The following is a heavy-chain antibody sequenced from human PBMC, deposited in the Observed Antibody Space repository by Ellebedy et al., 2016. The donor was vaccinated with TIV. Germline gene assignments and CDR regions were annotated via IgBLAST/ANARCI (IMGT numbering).Heavy chain of an antibody. CDR3: ARDGTSTRFDP. CDR2: IYHSGNT. D-gene: IGHD2/OR15-2a*01. J-gene: IGHJ5*02. V-gene: IGHV4-38-2*02. CDR1: GYSISSGYF. Sequence: MPSETLSLTCTVSGYSISSGYFWVWVRQPPGKGREWIGSIYHSGNTSYTPSLKSLVTITVDTSKKQFSLKLSSVTAADTAVYYCARDGTSTRFDPWGQGTLVTVSS.